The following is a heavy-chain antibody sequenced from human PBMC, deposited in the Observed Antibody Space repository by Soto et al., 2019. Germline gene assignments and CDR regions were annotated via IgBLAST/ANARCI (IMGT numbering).Heavy chain of an antibody. CDR2: ISGSGGST. Sequence: EVQLLESGGGLVQPGGSLRLSCAASGFTFSSYAMSWVRQAPGKGLEWVSAISGSGGSTYYADSVKGRFTISRDNSKNTLYLQMNSLRAEDTAVYYCAKGLLAGYCSGGSCRTYFDYWGQGTLVTVSS. D-gene: IGHD2-15*01. CDR3: AKGLLAGYCSGGSCRTYFDY. V-gene: IGHV3-23*01. J-gene: IGHJ4*02. CDR1: GFTFSSYA.